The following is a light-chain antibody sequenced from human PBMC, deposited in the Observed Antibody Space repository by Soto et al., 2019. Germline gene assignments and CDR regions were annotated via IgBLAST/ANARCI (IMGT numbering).Light chain of an antibody. CDR3: CSYAGSSTWV. V-gene: IGLV2-23*02. J-gene: IGLJ3*02. CDR2: EVT. CDR1: SSDVGSYNL. Sequence: QSALTQPASVSGSPGQSITLSCTGTSSDVGSYNLVSWYQQHPGKAPKLMISEVTKRPSGVSTRFSGSKSGNTASLTISGLQAEDESDYYCCSYAGSSTWVFGGGTQMTVL.